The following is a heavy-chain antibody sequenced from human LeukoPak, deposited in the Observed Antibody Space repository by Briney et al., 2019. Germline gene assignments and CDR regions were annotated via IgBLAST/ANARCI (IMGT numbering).Heavy chain of an antibody. Sequence: QTGGSLRLSCAASGFAFSSYGMHWVRQAPGKGLEWVAYIHYDSSTEDYADSVKGRFTISRDNSKNTLYLQMNSLRAEDTAVYYCAKRGAYGSGSYTFDYWGQGTLVTVSS. V-gene: IGHV3-30*02. CDR1: GFAFSSYG. CDR3: AKRGAYGSGSYTFDY. CDR2: IHYDSSTE. J-gene: IGHJ4*02. D-gene: IGHD3-10*01.